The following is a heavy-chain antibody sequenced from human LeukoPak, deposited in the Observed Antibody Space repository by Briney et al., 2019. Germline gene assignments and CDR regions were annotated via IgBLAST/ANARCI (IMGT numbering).Heavy chain of an antibody. Sequence: TGGSLRLSCAASGFTFSSYGMSWIRQPPGKGLEWIGSIYYSGSTCYNPSLKSRVTISVDTSKNQFSLKLSSVTAADTAVYYCARRHYYDSSGYTFDYWGQGTLVTVSS. J-gene: IGHJ4*02. CDR3: ARRHYYDSSGYTFDY. CDR1: GFTFSSYG. V-gene: IGHV4-38-2*01. D-gene: IGHD3-22*01. CDR2: IYYSGST.